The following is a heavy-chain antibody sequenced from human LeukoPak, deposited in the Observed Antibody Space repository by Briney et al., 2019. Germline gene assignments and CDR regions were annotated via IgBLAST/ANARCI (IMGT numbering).Heavy chain of an antibody. V-gene: IGHV1-8*01. D-gene: IGHD5-12*01. CDR1: EHTFTSYD. CDR2: MNPNSGNT. J-gene: IGHJ4*02. Sequence: GASVKVSCKAFEHTFTSYDINWVRQATGQGLEWMGWMNPNSGNTGYAQKFQGRVTMTRNTSISTAYMELSSLTSEDTAVYYCARGRHPGPTWISEYWGQGTLVTVSS. CDR3: ARGRHPGPTWISEY.